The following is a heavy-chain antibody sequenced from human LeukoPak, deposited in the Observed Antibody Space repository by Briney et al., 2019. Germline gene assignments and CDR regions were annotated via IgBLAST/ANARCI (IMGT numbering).Heavy chain of an antibody. J-gene: IGHJ5*02. CDR2: INTNTGNP. D-gene: IGHD6-25*01. CDR3: ARDEPPPIRIAATNWFDP. Sequence: ASVKVSCKASGYTFTSYAMNWVRQAPGQGLEWMGWINTNTGNPTYAQGFTGRFVFSLDTSVSTAYLQTSSVKAEDTAVYYCARDEPPPIRIAATNWFDPWGQGTLVTVSS. CDR1: GYTFTSYA. V-gene: IGHV7-4-1*02.